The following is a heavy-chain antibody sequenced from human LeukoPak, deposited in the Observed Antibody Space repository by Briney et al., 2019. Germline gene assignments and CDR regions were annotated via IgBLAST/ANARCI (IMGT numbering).Heavy chain of an antibody. J-gene: IGHJ4*02. CDR1: GFTFSSYA. CDR3: ARDPSGGYVPYFDY. V-gene: IGHV1-69*04. Sequence: GGSLRLSCEASGFTFSSYAISWVRQAPGQGLEWMGRIIPILGITNYAQKFQGRVTITADKSTSTAYMELSSLRSDDTAVYYCARDPSGGYVPYFDYWGQGTLVTVSS. D-gene: IGHD3-16*01. CDR2: IIPILGIT.